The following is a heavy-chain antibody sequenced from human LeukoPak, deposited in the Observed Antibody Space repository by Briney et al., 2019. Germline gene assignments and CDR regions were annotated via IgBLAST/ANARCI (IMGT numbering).Heavy chain of an antibody. D-gene: IGHD2-21*01. CDR1: GGTFSSYA. Sequence: GASVKVSCKASGGTFSSYAISWVRQAPGQGLEWMGGIIPIFGTANYAQKFQGRVTTTADESTSTAYMELSSLRLEDTAVYYCAREGGTGILWWFDYWGQGTLVTVSS. V-gene: IGHV1-69*13. CDR2: IIPIFGTA. J-gene: IGHJ4*02. CDR3: AREGGTGILWWFDY.